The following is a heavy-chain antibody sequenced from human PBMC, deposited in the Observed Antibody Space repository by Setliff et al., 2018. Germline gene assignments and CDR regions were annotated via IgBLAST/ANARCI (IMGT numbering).Heavy chain of an antibody. J-gene: IGHJ4*02. CDR1: GGSISSGSYY. V-gene: IGHV4-61*02. Sequence: TLSLTCTVSGGSISSGSYYWSWIRQPAGKGLEWIGRIYTGGSTNYNPSLKSRVTISVDTSKNQFSLKLSSVTAADTAVYYCARVRWELYFDYWGQGTLVTVSS. CDR2: IYTGGST. CDR3: ARVRWELYFDY. D-gene: IGHD1-26*01.